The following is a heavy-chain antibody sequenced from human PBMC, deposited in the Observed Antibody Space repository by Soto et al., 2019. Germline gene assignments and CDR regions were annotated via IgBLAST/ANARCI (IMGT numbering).Heavy chain of an antibody. V-gene: IGHV3-23*01. J-gene: IGHJ6*03. Sequence: GGSLRLSCAASGFTFSSYAMSWVRQAPGKGLEWVSAISGSGGSTYYADSVKGRFTISRDNSKNTLYLQMNSLRAEDTAVYYCAKGSGYSGYDPGHYYYYYMDVWGKGTTVTVSS. CDR3: AKGSGYSGYDPGHYYYYYMDV. CDR2: ISGSGGST. CDR1: GFTFSSYA. D-gene: IGHD5-12*01.